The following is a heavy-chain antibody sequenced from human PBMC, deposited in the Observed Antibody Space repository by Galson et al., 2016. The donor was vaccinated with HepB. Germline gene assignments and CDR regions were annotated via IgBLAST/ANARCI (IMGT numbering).Heavy chain of an antibody. CDR1: GGSISNNNYY. J-gene: IGHJ4*02. D-gene: IGHD6-25*01. CDR3: ARRLEYSSGGGYDY. V-gene: IGHV4-39*01. Sequence: SETLSLTCTVSGGSISNNNYYWGWIRQPPGKGLEWIGNIYYSGSPYYNPSFKSRVTISVDTSKNQFSLRVSSVTAADTAVYFCARRLEYSSGGGYDYWGQGTLVTVSS. CDR2: IYYSGSP.